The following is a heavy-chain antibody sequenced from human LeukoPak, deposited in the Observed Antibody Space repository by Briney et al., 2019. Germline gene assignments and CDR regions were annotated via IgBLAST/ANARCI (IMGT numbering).Heavy chain of an antibody. D-gene: IGHD3-10*01. J-gene: IGHJ4*02. CDR1: GYTFTSYY. CDR3: AREEKDTEIWFGELLYSYYFDY. Sequence: ASVKVSCKASGYTFTSYYMHWVRQAPGQGLEWMGIINPSGGSTSYAQKFQGRVTMTRDTSTSTVYMELSSLRSEDTAVYYCAREEKDTEIWFGELLYSYYFDYWGQGTLVTVSS. CDR2: INPSGGST. V-gene: IGHV1-46*01.